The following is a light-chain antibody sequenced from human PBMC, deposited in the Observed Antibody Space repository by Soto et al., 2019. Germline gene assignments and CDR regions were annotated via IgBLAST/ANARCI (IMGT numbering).Light chain of an antibody. CDR2: GAS. J-gene: IGKJ1*01. V-gene: IGKV3-15*01. CDR3: QQYKNWTPMA. CDR1: QSVSSN. Sequence: EIMMPQSPATLSVSPGERATLSCRASQSVSSNLAWYQQKPGQAPRLLIYGASTRATGIPARFSGSGSGTEFTLTISSLQSEDLAVYYCQQYKNWTPMAFGQGTKVEIK.